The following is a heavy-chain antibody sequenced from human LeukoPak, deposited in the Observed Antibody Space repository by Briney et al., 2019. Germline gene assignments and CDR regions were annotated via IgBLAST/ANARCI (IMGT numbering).Heavy chain of an antibody. Sequence: GESLNISCKGSGYSFTSYWIGWVRQMPGKGLEWMGIIYPGDSDTRYSPSFQGQVTISADKSISTAYLQWSSLKASDTAMYYCASSYYGSGSYVGFDYWGQGTLVTVSS. V-gene: IGHV5-51*01. CDR1: GYSFTSYW. J-gene: IGHJ4*02. CDR3: ASSYYGSGSYVGFDY. CDR2: IYPGDSDT. D-gene: IGHD3-10*01.